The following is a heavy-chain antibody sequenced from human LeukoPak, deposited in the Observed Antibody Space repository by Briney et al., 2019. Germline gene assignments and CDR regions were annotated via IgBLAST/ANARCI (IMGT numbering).Heavy chain of an antibody. CDR1: GFTFSSYA. Sequence: GGSLRLSCAASGFTFSSYAMSWVRQAPGKGLEWVSAISGSGGSTYYADSVKGRFTISRDNSRNTLYLQMNSLRAEGTAVYYCAKDRDIVATICDYWGQGTLVTVSS. D-gene: IGHD5-12*01. V-gene: IGHV3-23*01. J-gene: IGHJ4*02. CDR2: ISGSGGST. CDR3: AKDRDIVATICDY.